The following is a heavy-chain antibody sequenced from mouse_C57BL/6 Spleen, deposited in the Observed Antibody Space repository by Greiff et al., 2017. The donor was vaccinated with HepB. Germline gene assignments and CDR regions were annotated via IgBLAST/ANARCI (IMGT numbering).Heavy chain of an antibody. CDR1: GYTFTSYW. V-gene: IGHV1-61*01. J-gene: IGHJ4*01. Sequence: QVHVKQPGAELVRPGSSVKLSCKASGYTFTSYWMDWVKQRPGQGLEWIGNIYPSDSETHYNQKFKDKATLTVDKSSSTAYMQLSSLTSEDSAVYYCARSYAYYDAMDYWGQGTSVTVSS. CDR2: IYPSDSET. D-gene: IGHD2-10*01. CDR3: ARSYAYYDAMDY.